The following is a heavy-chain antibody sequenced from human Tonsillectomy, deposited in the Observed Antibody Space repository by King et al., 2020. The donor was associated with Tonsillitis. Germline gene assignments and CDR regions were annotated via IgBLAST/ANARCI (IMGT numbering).Heavy chain of an antibody. V-gene: IGHV4-34*01. CDR2: INHSGST. J-gene: IGHJ3*02. CDR3: ASPSCYDLGDAFDI. CDR1: GGSFSGYY. Sequence: VQLQQWGAGLLKPSETLSLTCAVYGGSFSGYYWSWIRQPPGKGLEWIGEINHSGSTNYNPSLKSRVTISVDTSKNQFSLKLSSVTAADTAVYYCASPSCYDLGDAFDIWGQGTMVTVSS. D-gene: IGHD5-12*01.